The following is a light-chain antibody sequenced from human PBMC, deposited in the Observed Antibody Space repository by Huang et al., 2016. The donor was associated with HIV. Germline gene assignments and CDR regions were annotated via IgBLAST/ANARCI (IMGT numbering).Light chain of an antibody. CDR2: SAS. J-gene: IGKJ1*01. Sequence: DIQLTQSLSSLSASLGDRITITCRASQGISGYLNWYHQKPGKAPHLLIFSASTLQTGVPSRFSGDGSGTDFTLIVSALQPEDFGTYYCQQSYSIPPTFGQGTTVEI. CDR1: QGISGY. V-gene: IGKV1-39*01. CDR3: QQSYSIPPT.